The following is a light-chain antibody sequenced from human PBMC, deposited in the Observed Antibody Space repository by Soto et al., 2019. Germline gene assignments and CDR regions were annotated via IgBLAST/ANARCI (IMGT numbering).Light chain of an antibody. V-gene: IGKV3-11*01. Sequence: ETVLTQSPATLSLSPGERPTLSCRASQSVSSYLAWYQQKPGQAPRLIIYDISDRATGIPARFSGSGSGTDFTLTISSLQSEDFAVYYCQQYSHWPRTFGQGTKVDIK. CDR1: QSVSSY. CDR2: DIS. J-gene: IGKJ1*01. CDR3: QQYSHWPRT.